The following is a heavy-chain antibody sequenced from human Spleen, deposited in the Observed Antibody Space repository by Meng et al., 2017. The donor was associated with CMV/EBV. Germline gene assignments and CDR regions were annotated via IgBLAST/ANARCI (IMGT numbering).Heavy chain of an antibody. D-gene: IGHD1-26*01. CDR2: IYYSGST. CDR3: VRVGNKWELPTFDI. V-gene: IGHV4-39*01. CDR1: GGSISSSSYY. Sequence: SETLSLTCTVSGGSISSSSYYWGWIRQPPGKGLEWIGSIYYSGSTYYNPPLKSRVTISVDTSKNQFSLKLSSVTAADTAVYYCVRVGNKWELPTFDIWGQGTMVTVSS. J-gene: IGHJ3*02.